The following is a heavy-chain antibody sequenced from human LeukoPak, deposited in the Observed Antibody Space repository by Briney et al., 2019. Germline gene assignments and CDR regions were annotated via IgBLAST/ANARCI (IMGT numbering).Heavy chain of an antibody. Sequence: GGSLRLSCAASGFRFSDYHMTWIRQAPGKGLEWISYISAGGSTIYYADSVKGRFTISRDNAKNSLYLQMSSLRVEDTAVYYCASDSYGYDYWGQGTLVTVSS. CDR2: ISAGGSTI. D-gene: IGHD5-18*01. CDR3: ASDSYGYDY. CDR1: GFRFSDYH. V-gene: IGHV3-11*04. J-gene: IGHJ4*02.